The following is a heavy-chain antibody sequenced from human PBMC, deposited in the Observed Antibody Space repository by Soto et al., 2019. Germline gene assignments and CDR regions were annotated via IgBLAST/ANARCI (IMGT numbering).Heavy chain of an antibody. CDR2: IIPILGIA. V-gene: IGHV1-69*02. Sequence: QVQLVQSGAEVKKPGSSVKVSCKASGGTFSSYTISWVRQAPGQGLEWMGRIIPILGIANYAQKFQGRVTITEDKSTSTAYMELSSLRSEDTAVYYCARVSQIRGGSGWSEHFQHWGQGTLVTVSS. D-gene: IGHD6-19*01. J-gene: IGHJ1*01. CDR3: ARVSQIRGGSGWSEHFQH. CDR1: GGTFSSYT.